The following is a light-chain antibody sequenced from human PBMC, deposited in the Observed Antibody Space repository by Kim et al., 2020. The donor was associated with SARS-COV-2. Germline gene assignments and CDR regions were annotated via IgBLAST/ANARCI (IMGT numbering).Light chain of an antibody. Sequence: PGQSITISCTGTSSDVGRFNLGSWYQHHPGKAPKLMIYEGSKRPSGVSNRFSGSKSGNTASLTISGLQAEDEADYYCSSYAGTLFGGGTQLTVL. CDR3: SSYAGTL. J-gene: IGLJ3*02. CDR1: SSDVGRFNL. V-gene: IGLV2-23*01. CDR2: EGS.